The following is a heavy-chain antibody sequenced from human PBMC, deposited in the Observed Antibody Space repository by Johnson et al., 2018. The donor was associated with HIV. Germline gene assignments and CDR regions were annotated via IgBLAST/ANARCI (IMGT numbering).Heavy chain of an antibody. CDR1: GFTFSSYA. Sequence: QVQLVESGGGVVQPERSVRLSCSASGFTFSSYAMHWVRQAPGKGLEWVAVISYDGSNKYYADSVKGRFTISRDNSKNTLYLQMNSLRAEDTAVYYCTRDQGGNHNAFDIWGQGTMVTVSS. CDR3: TRDQGGNHNAFDI. V-gene: IGHV3-30*04. D-gene: IGHD1-14*01. CDR2: ISYDGSNK. J-gene: IGHJ3*02.